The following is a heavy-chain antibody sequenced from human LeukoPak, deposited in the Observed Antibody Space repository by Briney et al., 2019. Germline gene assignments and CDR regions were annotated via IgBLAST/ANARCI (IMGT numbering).Heavy chain of an antibody. CDR3: ARDLAVTTNWSDP. D-gene: IGHD4-11*01. V-gene: IGHV1-18*01. Sequence: GASVKVSCKSSGYTFSSYGISWVRQAPGQGLEWMGWISAYNGNTNYAQKLQGRVTMTTDTSTSTAYMELRSLRSDDTAVYYCARDLAVTTNWSDPWGQGTLVTVSS. CDR1: GYTFSSYG. CDR2: ISAYNGNT. J-gene: IGHJ5*02.